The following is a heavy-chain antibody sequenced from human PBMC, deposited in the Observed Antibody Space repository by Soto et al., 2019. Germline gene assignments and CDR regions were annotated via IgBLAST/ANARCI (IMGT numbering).Heavy chain of an antibody. Sequence: VQLVESGGGVVQPGRSPRLSCAASGFTFSTYGMHWVRQAPGKGLEWLAVISNNGINKYYADSVKGRFTISRDNSKDTLFLQMNSLRGEDTAIYYCARVIRADSTSSNFYYYSGLDVWGQGTTVTVSS. V-gene: IGHV3-30*03. CDR3: ARVIRADSTSSNFYYYSGLDV. J-gene: IGHJ6*02. CDR1: GFTFSTYG. CDR2: ISNNGINK. D-gene: IGHD6-6*01.